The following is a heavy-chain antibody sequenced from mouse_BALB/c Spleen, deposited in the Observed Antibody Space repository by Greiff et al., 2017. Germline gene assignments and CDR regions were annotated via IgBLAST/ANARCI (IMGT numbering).Heavy chain of an antibody. D-gene: IGHD3-1*01. CDR2: ISSGGST. J-gene: IGHJ2*01. Sequence: EVKLMESGGGLVKPGGSLKLSCAASGFTFSSYAMSGVRQTPEKRLEWVASISSGGSTYYPDSVKGRFTISRDNARNILYLQMSSLRSEDTAMYYCARGGRLSGYYFDYWGQGTTLTVSS. V-gene: IGHV5-6-5*01. CDR1: GFTFSSYA. CDR3: ARGGRLSGYYFDY.